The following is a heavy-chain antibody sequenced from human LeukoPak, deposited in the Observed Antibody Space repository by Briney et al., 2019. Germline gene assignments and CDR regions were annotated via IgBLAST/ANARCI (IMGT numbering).Heavy chain of an antibody. Sequence: SETLSLTCAVYGGSFSGYYWSWIRQPPGKGLEWIGEINHSGSTSYNPSLKSRVTISVDTSKNQFSLKLSSVTAADTAVYYCARRGDSLKIAKYYFDYWGQGTLVTVSS. CDR3: ARRGDSLKIAKYYFDY. V-gene: IGHV4-34*01. D-gene: IGHD5-18*01. J-gene: IGHJ4*02. CDR2: INHSGST. CDR1: GGSFSGYY.